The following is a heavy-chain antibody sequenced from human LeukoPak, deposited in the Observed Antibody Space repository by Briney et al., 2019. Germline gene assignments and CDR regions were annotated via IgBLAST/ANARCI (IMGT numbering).Heavy chain of an antibody. CDR3: ARSLSRGGATNDY. D-gene: IGHD1-26*01. V-gene: IGHV4-34*01. CDR2: INHSGST. Sequence: PSETLSLTCAVYGGSFSGYYWSWVRQPPGKGLEWIGEINHSGSTNYNPSLKSRVTISVDTSKNQFSLKLSSVTAADTAVYYCARSLSRGGATNDYWGQGTLVTVSS. CDR1: GGSFSGYY. J-gene: IGHJ4*02.